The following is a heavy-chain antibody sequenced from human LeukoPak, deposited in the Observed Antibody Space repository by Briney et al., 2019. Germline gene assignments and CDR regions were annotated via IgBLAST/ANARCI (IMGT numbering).Heavy chain of an antibody. CDR1: GFTSSSYW. D-gene: IGHD3-10*01. J-gene: IGHJ5*02. V-gene: IGHV3-74*01. Sequence: GGSLRLSCAASGFTSSSYWMHWVRQVPGKGLVWVSRISGDGTARNYADSVKGRFTISRDDAKNTVDLQMNSLRGEDTAVYYCVRGRGSYGWFDPWGQGTLVTVSS. CDR2: ISGDGTAR. CDR3: VRGRGSYGWFDP.